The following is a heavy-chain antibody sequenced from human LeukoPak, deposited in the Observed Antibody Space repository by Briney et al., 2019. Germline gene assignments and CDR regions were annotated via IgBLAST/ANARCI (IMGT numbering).Heavy chain of an antibody. D-gene: IGHD2/OR15-2a*01. CDR1: GYSISSGYY. CDR3: ARPAGYFGSDAFDI. CDR2: IYHSGST. Sequence: SETLSLTRAVSGYSISSGYYWGWIRQPPGKGLEWIGSIYHSGSTYYNPSLKSRVTISVDTSKNQFSLKLSSVTAADTAVYYCARPAGYFGSDAFDIWGQGTMVTVSS. V-gene: IGHV4-38-2*01. J-gene: IGHJ3*02.